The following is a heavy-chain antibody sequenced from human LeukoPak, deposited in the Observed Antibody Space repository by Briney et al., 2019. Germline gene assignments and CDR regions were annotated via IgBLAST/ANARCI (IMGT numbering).Heavy chain of an antibody. D-gene: IGHD2-8*01. J-gene: IGHJ4*02. CDR3: AKGHTYGMI. CDR2: ISSSGTTM. CDR1: GFTFSDYY. V-gene: IGHV3-11*01. Sequence: GGSLRLSCAASGFTFSDYYMSWLRQTPGKGLGWVSYISSSGTTMEYAKSVKGRFTISRDNAKDSLYLQMNSLEAEDTAVYYCAKGHTYGMIWGQGTLVSVSS.